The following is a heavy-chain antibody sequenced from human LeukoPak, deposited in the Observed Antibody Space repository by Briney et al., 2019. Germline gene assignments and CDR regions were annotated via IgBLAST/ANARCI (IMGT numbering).Heavy chain of an antibody. CDR3: ASGISDYGDYFDY. J-gene: IGHJ4*02. D-gene: IGHD4-17*01. Sequence: SQTLYLTCTVSGGSISSGGYYWSWIRPHQGKGLEWIGYIDYSASTYYNPFLKSRVTISVDTSKNQFSLKLSSVSDAETGVYYCASGISDYGDYFDYWGQGTVVTVSS. CDR2: IDYSAST. CDR1: GGSISSGGYY. V-gene: IGHV4-31*03.